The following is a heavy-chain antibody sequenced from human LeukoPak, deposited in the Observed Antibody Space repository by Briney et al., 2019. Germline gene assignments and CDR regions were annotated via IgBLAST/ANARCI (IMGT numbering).Heavy chain of an antibody. Sequence: SETLSLTCTVSGGSISSGSYYWSWIRQPAGEGLEWIGRIYTSGSTNYNPSLKSRVTISVDTSKNQSSLKLSSVTAADTAVYYCARDRLRYFDWLHGGGWWFDPWGQGTLVTVSS. D-gene: IGHD3-9*01. CDR2: IYTSGST. CDR1: GGSISSGSYY. CDR3: ARDRLRYFDWLHGGGWWFDP. J-gene: IGHJ5*02. V-gene: IGHV4-61*02.